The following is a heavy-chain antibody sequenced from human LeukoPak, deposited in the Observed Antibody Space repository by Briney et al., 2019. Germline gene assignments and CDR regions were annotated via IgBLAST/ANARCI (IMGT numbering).Heavy chain of an antibody. Sequence: PSETLSLTCTVSGGSISSSSYYWGWIRQPPGKGLEWIGYIYYSGSTYYNPSLKSRVTISVDTSKNQFSLKLSSVTAADTAVYYCARGAFYYYGMDVWGKGTTVTVSS. V-gene: IGHV4-31*03. CDR2: IYYSGST. CDR3: ARGAFYYYGMDV. J-gene: IGHJ6*04. CDR1: GGSISSSSYY.